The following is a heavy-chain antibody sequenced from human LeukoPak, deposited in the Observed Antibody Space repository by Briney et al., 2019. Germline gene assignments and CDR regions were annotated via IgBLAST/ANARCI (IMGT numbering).Heavy chain of an antibody. D-gene: IGHD4-23*01. CDR2: IIPIFGTA. CDR1: GGTFSSYA. J-gene: IGHJ2*01. V-gene: IGHV1-69*13. Sequence: SVKVSCKASGGTFSSYAIGWVRQAPGQGLEWMGGIIPIFGTASYAQKFQGRVTITADESTSTAYMELSSLRSEDTAVYYCARREENTDYGGNSRGYWYFDLWGRGTLVTVSS. CDR3: ARREENTDYGGNSRGYWYFDL.